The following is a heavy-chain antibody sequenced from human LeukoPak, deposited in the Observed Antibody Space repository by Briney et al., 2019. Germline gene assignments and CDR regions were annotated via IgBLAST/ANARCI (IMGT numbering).Heavy chain of an antibody. CDR2: IKQDGSEK. CDR1: GFTLSSYW. V-gene: IGHV3-7*01. Sequence: GGSLRLSCAASGFTLSSYWMSWVRQAPGKGLEWVANIKQDGSEKYYVDSVKGRFTISRDNAKNSLYLQMNSLRAEDTAVYYCARDLGIEWLMDAFDIWGQGTMVTVSS. J-gene: IGHJ3*02. D-gene: IGHD3-16*01. CDR3: ARDLGIEWLMDAFDI.